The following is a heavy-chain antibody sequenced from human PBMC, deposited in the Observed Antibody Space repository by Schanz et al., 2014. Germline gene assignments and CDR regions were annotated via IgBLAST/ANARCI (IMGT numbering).Heavy chain of an antibody. V-gene: IGHV3-11*04. D-gene: IGHD6-13*01. CDR3: ARDLAAVGVFDY. CDR1: GFTFSDYY. J-gene: IGHJ4*02. CDR2: MIGSGSSV. Sequence: VQLVESGGGLVQPGGSLRLSCAASGFTFSDYYMTWIRQAPGKGLEWVSRMIGSGSSVFYADSVKGRFTISRDTPKNTLYVQMNSLRADDTAVYYCARDLAAVGVFDYWGQGSLVTVSP.